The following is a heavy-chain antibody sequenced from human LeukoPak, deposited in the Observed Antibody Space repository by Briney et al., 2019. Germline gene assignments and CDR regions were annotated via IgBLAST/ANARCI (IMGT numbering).Heavy chain of an antibody. J-gene: IGHJ4*02. Sequence: GGSLRLSCAASGFAFSSYGIHWVRQAPGRGLEWVAVTAYDGINKYYADSVKGRFTMSRDNPKNTLYLQMNSLRAEDTAVYYCAKEGSGSAYFDYWGQGTLVTVSS. V-gene: IGHV3-30*18. CDR2: TAYDGINK. D-gene: IGHD3-10*01. CDR1: GFAFSSYG. CDR3: AKEGSGSAYFDY.